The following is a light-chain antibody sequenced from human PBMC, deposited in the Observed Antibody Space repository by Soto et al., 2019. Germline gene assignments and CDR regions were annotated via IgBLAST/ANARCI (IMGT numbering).Light chain of an antibody. Sequence: QSVLTQPASVSGSPGQSITISCTGTSSNVGSYKLVSWYQQHPGKAPKLMIFEVNKRPSGVSYRFSGSKSGNTASLTISGLQAEDEADYFCSSYSISTAYLFGTGTKVTVL. V-gene: IGLV2-14*02. J-gene: IGLJ1*01. CDR1: SSNVGSYKL. CDR2: EVN. CDR3: SSYSISTAYL.